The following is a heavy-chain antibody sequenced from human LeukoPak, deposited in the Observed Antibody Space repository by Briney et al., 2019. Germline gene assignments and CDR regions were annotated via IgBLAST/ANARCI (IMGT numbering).Heavy chain of an antibody. CDR3: ATTSCSGGSCYLRYYYYGMDV. CDR1: GFTFSSYA. V-gene: IGHV3-23*01. J-gene: IGHJ6*02. Sequence: GGSLGLSCAASGFTFSSYAMSWVRQAPGKGLEWVSAISGSGGSTYYADSVKGRFTISRDNSKNTLYLQMNSLRAEDTAVYYCATTSCSGGSCYLRYYYYGMDVWGQGTTVTVSS. D-gene: IGHD2-15*01. CDR2: ISGSGGST.